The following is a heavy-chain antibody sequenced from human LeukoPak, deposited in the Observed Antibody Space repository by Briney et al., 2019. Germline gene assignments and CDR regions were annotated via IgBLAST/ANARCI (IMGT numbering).Heavy chain of an antibody. J-gene: IGHJ4*02. D-gene: IGHD6-13*01. CDR3: ARVSTSSNWYNY. Sequence: ASVKVSCKASGYTFTIYAMHWVRQAPGQRLEWMGWINAGNGNTKYSQKFQGRVTITRDTSASTAYMELSSLRSEDTAVYYCARVSTSSNWYNYWGQGTLVTVSS. CDR1: GYTFTIYA. V-gene: IGHV1-3*01. CDR2: INAGNGNT.